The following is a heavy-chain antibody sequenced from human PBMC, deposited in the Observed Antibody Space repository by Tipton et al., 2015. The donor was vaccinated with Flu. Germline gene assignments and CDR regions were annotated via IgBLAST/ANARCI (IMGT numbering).Heavy chain of an antibody. V-gene: IGHV3-7*01. CDR1: GFTFSYYW. D-gene: IGHD1-26*01. CDR3: ASSHGKGYYYYYGMDV. J-gene: IGHJ6*02. Sequence: QLVQSGGGLVQPGGSLRLSCAASGFTFSYYWMSWVRQAPGKGLEWVASIKEDGSEKSYVDSVKGRFTISRDNAQNSLYLQMNSLRVEDTAVYFCASSHGKGYYYYYGMDVWGQGTTVTVSS. CDR2: IKEDGSEK.